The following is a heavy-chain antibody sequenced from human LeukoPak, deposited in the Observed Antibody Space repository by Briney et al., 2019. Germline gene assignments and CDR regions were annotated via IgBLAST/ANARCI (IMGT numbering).Heavy chain of an antibody. J-gene: IGHJ4*02. CDR2: TNHSGSP. V-gene: IGHV4-34*01. CDR1: GGSFSGYY. Sequence: PSETLPLTCAVYGGSFSGYYWSWIRQPPGKGREWIGETNHSGSPNYNPSLKSRVTIPVDTSKNQFSLKLSSVTAADTAVYYCAIDPIVVVPAATPNWGQGTLVTVSS. CDR3: AIDPIVVVPAATPN. D-gene: IGHD2-2*01.